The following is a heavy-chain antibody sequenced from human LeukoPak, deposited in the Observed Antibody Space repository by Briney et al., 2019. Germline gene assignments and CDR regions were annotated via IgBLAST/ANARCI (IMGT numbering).Heavy chain of an antibody. Sequence: PGRSLRLSCAASGFTFSSYAMHWVRQAPGKGLEWVAVISYDGSNKYYADSVKGRFTISRDNAKNTLYLQMNSLRVEDTAVYFCARDYGQLGNWFGPWGQGTLVTVSS. CDR2: ISYDGSNK. CDR1: GFTFSSYA. CDR3: ARDYGQLGNWFGP. V-gene: IGHV3-30*04. J-gene: IGHJ5*02. D-gene: IGHD6-6*01.